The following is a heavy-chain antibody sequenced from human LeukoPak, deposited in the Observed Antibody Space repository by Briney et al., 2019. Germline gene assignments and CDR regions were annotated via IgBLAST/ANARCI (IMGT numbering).Heavy chain of an antibody. CDR3: ARAKYCSGGSCYSYYYYGMDV. CDR2: INPSGDNT. CDR1: GYTFTSYY. J-gene: IGHJ6*02. D-gene: IGHD2-15*01. Sequence: ASVKVSCKASGYTFTSYYMHWVRQAPGQGLEWMGIINPSGDNTNYAQKFQGRVTMTRDTSISTAYMELSRLRSDDTAVYYCARAKYCSGGSCYSYYYYGMDVWGQGTTVTVSS. V-gene: IGHV1-46*01.